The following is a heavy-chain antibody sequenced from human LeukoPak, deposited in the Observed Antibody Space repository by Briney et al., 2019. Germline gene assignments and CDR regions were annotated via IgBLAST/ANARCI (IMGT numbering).Heavy chain of an antibody. D-gene: IGHD6-13*01. V-gene: IGHV4-59*01. Sequence: SETLSLTCTVSGGSISSYYWSWIRQPPGKGLEWIGYIYYSGSTNYNPSLESRVTISVDTSKNQFSLKLSSVTAADTAVYYCARDQGIAAAGTALDYYYYGMDVWGQGTTVTVSS. CDR2: IYYSGST. J-gene: IGHJ6*02. CDR3: ARDQGIAAAGTALDYYYYGMDV. CDR1: GGSISSYY.